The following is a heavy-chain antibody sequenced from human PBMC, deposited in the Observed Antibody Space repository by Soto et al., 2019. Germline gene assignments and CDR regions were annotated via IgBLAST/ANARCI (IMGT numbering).Heavy chain of an antibody. CDR2: INHSGST. CDR1: GLSFSGYY. CDR3: ARDGYNNWFDP. D-gene: IGHD5-12*01. J-gene: IGHJ5*02. V-gene: IGHV4-34*01. Sequence: PSETLSLTCAFYGLSFSGYYWSWIRQPPGKGLEWIGEINHSGSTNYNPSLKSRVTISVDTSKNQFSLKLSSVTAADTAVYYCARDGYNNWFDPWGQGTLVTVSS.